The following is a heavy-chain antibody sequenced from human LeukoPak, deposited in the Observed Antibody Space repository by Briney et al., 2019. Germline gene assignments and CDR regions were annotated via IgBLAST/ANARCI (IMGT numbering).Heavy chain of an antibody. J-gene: IGHJ4*02. Sequence: SVKVSCKASGGTFSSYAISWVRQAPGQGLEWMGGIIPIFGTANYAQKFQGGVTITADESTSTAYMELSSLKSEDTAVYYCARPDEDRGYSYGYNYWGQGTLVTVSS. D-gene: IGHD5-18*01. CDR2: IIPIFGTA. CDR1: GGTFSSYA. V-gene: IGHV1-69*13. CDR3: ARPDEDRGYSYGYNY.